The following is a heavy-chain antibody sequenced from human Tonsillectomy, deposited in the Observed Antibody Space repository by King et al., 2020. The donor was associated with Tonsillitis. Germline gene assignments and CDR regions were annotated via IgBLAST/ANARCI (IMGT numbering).Heavy chain of an antibody. CDR1: GGSISSYY. D-gene: IGHD3-16*01. CDR3: ARGGSSLSFFDY. J-gene: IGHJ4*02. V-gene: IGHV4-4*07. CDR2: IYTSGST. Sequence: QLQESGPGLVKPSETLSLTCTVSGGSISSYYWSWLRQPAGKGLEWIGHIYTSGSTNYNPSLKSRVTMSVDTSKNQFSLKVTSVIAADTAVYYCARGGSSLSFFDYWGQGTLVTVSS.